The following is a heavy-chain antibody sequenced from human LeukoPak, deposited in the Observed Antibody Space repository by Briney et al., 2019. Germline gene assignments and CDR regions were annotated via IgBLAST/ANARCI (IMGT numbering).Heavy chain of an antibody. V-gene: IGHV3-33*01. Sequence: GGSLRLSCAASGFTFSSYGMHWVRQAPGKGLEWVAVIWYDGSNKYYADSVKGRFTISRDNSKNTLYLQMNSLRAEDTAVYYCAGASSGYHNWFDPWGQGTLVTVSS. CDR2: IWYDGSNK. CDR1: GFTFSSYG. D-gene: IGHD3-22*01. J-gene: IGHJ5*02. CDR3: AGASSGYHNWFDP.